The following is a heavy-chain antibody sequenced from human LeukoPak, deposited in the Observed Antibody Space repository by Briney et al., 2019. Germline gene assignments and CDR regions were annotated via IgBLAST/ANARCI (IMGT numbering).Heavy chain of an antibody. V-gene: IGHV3-7*01. CDR2: IKQDGSEK. D-gene: IGHD4-17*01. Sequence: PGGSLRLSCAASGFTFSSYWMSWVRQAPGKGLEWVANIKQDGSEKYYVDSVKGRFTISRDNAKNSLYLQMNSLRAEDTAVYYCARDRGGDYAGGFDYWGQGTLVTVSS. J-gene: IGHJ4*02. CDR3: ARDRGGDYAGGFDY. CDR1: GFTFSSYW.